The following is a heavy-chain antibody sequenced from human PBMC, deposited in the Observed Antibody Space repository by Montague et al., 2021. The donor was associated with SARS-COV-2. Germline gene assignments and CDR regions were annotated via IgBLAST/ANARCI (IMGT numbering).Heavy chain of an antibody. CDR1: DVSLSSSTW. CDR2: TYLSGFT. CDR3: ARGGLGNRGFDY. D-gene: IGHD3/OR15-3a*01. J-gene: IGHJ4*02. V-gene: IGHV4-4*02. Sequence: SETLSLTCVVSDVSLSSSTWGSWVRQSPGKGLEWVGETYLSGFTQYNPXVKSRVTISLDDSRSQFSLRLTSVTAADTAVYFCARGGLGNRGFDYWGQGALVTVSS.